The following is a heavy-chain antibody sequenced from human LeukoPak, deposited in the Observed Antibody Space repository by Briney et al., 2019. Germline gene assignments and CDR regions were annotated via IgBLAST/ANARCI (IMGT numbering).Heavy chain of an antibody. J-gene: IGHJ4*02. V-gene: IGHV5-51*01. CDR1: GYSFSNYW. CDR3: AIPPGYCGNDCSFDH. Sequence: PGGSLKISCEGSGYSFSNYWIGWVRQMPGKGLEWMGIIYPGDYETRYSPSFQGLVTISVDKSISTAYLQWSSLKASDTAMYYCAIPPGYCGNDCSFDHWGQGTLVTVSS. D-gene: IGHD2-21*02. CDR2: IYPGDYET.